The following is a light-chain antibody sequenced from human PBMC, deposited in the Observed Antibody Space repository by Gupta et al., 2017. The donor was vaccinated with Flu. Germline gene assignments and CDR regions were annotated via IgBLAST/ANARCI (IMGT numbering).Light chain of an antibody. Sequence: VSWMTQSPSLLSASAGERVTINCRMSQGISSHLAWYQQKPGKAPELLIYDASTLESGVPSRFSGSGSGTEFTLTISGLQSEDFATYYCQHDHPFPWTFGQGTKVEIK. CDR3: QHDHPFPWT. V-gene: IGKV1D-8*01. CDR2: DAS. CDR1: QGISSH. J-gene: IGKJ1*01.